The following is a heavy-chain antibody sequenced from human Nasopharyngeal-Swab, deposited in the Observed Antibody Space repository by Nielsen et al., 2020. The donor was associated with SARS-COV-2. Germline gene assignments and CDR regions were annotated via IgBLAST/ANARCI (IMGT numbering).Heavy chain of an antibody. Sequence: SETLSLTCTVSGGSISSYYWSWIRQPPGKGLEWIGYIYYSGSTNYNPSLKSRVTLSVDTSKNQFSLKLSSVTAADTAVYYCARDDIVVVPAAPFSYYYYGMDVWGQGTTVTVSS. D-gene: IGHD2-2*01. CDR1: GGSISSYY. V-gene: IGHV4-59*01. J-gene: IGHJ6*02. CDR3: ARDDIVVVPAAPFSYYYYGMDV. CDR2: IYYSGST.